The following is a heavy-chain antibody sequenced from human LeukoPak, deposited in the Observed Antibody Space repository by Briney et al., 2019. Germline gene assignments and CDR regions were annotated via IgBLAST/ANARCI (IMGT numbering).Heavy chain of an antibody. CDR3: ARARYSNSYVDY. Sequence: GGSLRLSCAASGFTFSRYGMHWVRQAPGKGLEWVALISYDGSYKYYADSVKGRFTMSRDNSKNTLYLQMNSLRAEDTAVYYCARARYSNSYVDYWGQGTLVAVSS. D-gene: IGHD6-13*01. CDR2: ISYDGSYK. CDR1: GFTFSRYG. V-gene: IGHV3-30*19. J-gene: IGHJ4*02.